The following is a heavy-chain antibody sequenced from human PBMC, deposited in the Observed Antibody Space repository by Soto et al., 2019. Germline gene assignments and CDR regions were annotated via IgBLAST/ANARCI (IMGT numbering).Heavy chain of an antibody. Sequence: GGSLRLSCAASGFTFSSYSMNWVRQAPGKGLEWVSSISSSSSYIYYADSVKGRFTISRDNAKNSLYLQMNSLRAEDTAVYYCATLGIDYSNENYYYYYMDVWGKGTTVTVSS. CDR2: ISSSSSYI. CDR3: ATLGIDYSNENYYYYYMDV. J-gene: IGHJ6*03. V-gene: IGHV3-21*01. D-gene: IGHD4-4*01. CDR1: GFTFSSYS.